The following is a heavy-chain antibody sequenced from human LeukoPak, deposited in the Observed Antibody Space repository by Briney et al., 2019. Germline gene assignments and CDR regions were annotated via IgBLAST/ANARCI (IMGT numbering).Heavy chain of an antibody. D-gene: IGHD3-16*02. J-gene: IGHJ4*02. V-gene: IGHV4-59*01. Sequence: PSETLSLTCAVSDGSIKDYYWSWIRQRPGKGLDWIGYIYFHGTTTYNPSLRGRGTISLDTSNNHFSLILTSVTPSDTAAYYCARAKDSRSRIFDSWGPGPLVIVSS. CDR1: DGSIKDYY. CDR3: ARAKDSRSRIFDS. CDR2: IYFHGTT.